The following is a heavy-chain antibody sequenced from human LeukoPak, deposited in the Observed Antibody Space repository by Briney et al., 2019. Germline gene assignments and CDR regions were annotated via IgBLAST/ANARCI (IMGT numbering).Heavy chain of an antibody. Sequence: SVTLSLTCTVSGGSISSYYWSWIRQPSGKGLEWIGYIYYSGSTNYNPSLTSRAAISVDTSKNQFSLKLSSVTAADTAVYYRARGIAADYWGQGTLVTVSS. CDR3: ARGIAADY. J-gene: IGHJ4*02. D-gene: IGHD6-13*01. CDR2: IYYSGST. V-gene: IGHV4-59*01. CDR1: GGSISSYY.